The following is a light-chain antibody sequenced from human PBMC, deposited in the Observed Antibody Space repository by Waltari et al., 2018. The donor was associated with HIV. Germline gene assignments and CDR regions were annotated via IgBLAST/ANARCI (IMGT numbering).Light chain of an antibody. CDR3: MHGQQTPV. J-gene: IGKJ1*01. CDR1: QSLLHQNGQNY. Sequence: MIQSPDSLAVSPGEAASISGRASQSLLHQNGQNYLDWYIQRPGQAPELLIYLGSRRASGVPDRIAGSGSGTDFILKISRVEPEDVGVYYCMHGQQTPVFGQGTKVEV. CDR2: LGS. V-gene: IGKV2-28*01.